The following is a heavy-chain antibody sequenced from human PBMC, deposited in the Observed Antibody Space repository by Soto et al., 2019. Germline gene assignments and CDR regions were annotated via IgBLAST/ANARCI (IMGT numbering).Heavy chain of an antibody. CDR2: ISGSGGST. CDR3: AKDGFIAVAGPGAFDI. CDR1: GFTFSSYA. Sequence: EVQLLESGGGLVQPGGSLRLSCAASGFTFSSYAMSWVRQAPGKGLEWVSAISGSGGSTYYADSVKGRFTISRDNSKNTLYLQMNSLRAEDTALYYCAKDGFIAVAGPGAFDIWGQGTMVTVSS. D-gene: IGHD6-19*01. J-gene: IGHJ3*02. V-gene: IGHV3-23*01.